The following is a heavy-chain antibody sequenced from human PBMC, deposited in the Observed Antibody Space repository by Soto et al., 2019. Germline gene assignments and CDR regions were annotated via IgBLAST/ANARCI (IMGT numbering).Heavy chain of an antibody. CDR3: ARRKTVTTGHYYYDIDV. CDR1: EFSFSAYG. V-gene: IGHV3-30*03. CDR2: ISYDGNDK. J-gene: IGHJ6*03. D-gene: IGHD4-17*01. Sequence: QVQLVESGGGVVRPGRSQRLSCVASEFSFSAYGMHWVRLAPGKGLQWVAVISYDGNDKYYADSVKGRFTISRDDSKNTLYLQMNSLRREETAIYYCARRKTVTTGHYYYDIDVWDKGTTVTVSS.